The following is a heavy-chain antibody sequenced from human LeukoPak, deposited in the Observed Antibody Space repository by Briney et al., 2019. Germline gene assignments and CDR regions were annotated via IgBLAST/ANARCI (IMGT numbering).Heavy chain of an antibody. J-gene: IGHJ4*02. V-gene: IGHV4-39*07. CDR3: STGMLRGLAPVFLDY. CDR2: IFYSGST. D-gene: IGHD3-10*01. Sequence: SETLSLTCTVSGGSISNSDYYWGWIRQPPGKGLECIGSIFYSGSTYYNPSLKSRVTISVDTSKNQFSLKLSSVTAADTAVYYCSTGMLRGLAPVFLDYWGQGTLVTVSS. CDR1: GGSISNSDYY.